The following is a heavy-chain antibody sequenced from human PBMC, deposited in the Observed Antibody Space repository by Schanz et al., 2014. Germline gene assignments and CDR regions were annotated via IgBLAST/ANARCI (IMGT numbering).Heavy chain of an antibody. Sequence: EVQLLESGGALVQPGGSLRLSCSASGFTFSGYAMSWVRQAPGKGLVWVSHINSDGTTTTYADSVKGRFTISRDNAENTLYLQMNSLRVEDTAVYYCAMGGYQLHHWGQGTLVTVSS. J-gene: IGHJ4*02. CDR3: AMGGYQLHH. CDR1: GFTFSGYA. CDR2: INSDGTTT. D-gene: IGHD1-7*01. V-gene: IGHV3-74*02.